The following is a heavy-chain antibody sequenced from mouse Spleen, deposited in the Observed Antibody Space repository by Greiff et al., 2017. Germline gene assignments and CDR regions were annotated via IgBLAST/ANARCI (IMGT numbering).Heavy chain of an antibody. Sequence: EVQLQQSGAELVRPGASVKLSCTASGFNIKDYYMHWVKQRPEQGLEWIGRIDPEDGDTEYAPKFQGKATMTADTSSNTAYLQLSSLTSEDTAVYYCTTTSITTVVATDFDVWGAGTTVTVSS. V-gene: IGHV14-1*01. D-gene: IGHD1-1*01. CDR1: GFNIKDYY. CDR3: TTTSITTVVATDFDV. CDR2: IDPEDGDT. J-gene: IGHJ1*01.